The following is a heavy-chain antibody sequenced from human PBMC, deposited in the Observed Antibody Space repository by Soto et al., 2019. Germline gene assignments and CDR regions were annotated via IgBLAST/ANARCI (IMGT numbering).Heavy chain of an antibody. CDR1: GGSISSGGYS. J-gene: IGHJ5*02. D-gene: IGHD1-20*01. CDR2: IYHSGST. Sequence: SETLSLTCAVSGGSISSGGYSWSWIRQPPGKGLEWIGYIYHSGSTYYNPSLKSRVTISVDRSKNQFSLKLSSVTAADTAVYYCARLVGYNSDRRSNWFDPWGQGTLVTVSS. V-gene: IGHV4-30-2*01. CDR3: ARLVGYNSDRRSNWFDP.